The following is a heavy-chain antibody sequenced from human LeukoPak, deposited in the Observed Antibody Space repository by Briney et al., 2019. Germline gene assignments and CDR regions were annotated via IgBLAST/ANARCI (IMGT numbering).Heavy chain of an antibody. J-gene: IGHJ1*01. Sequence: GGSPRLSCAASGFSVSNNYMTWVRQAPGKGLEWISVLYSSGSAYYADSVRGRFTISRDSSKNTLYLQLDSLRAEDTAVYYCARAEAGLRWGYWGQGTLVTVSS. V-gene: IGHV3-66*02. CDR1: GFSVSNNY. CDR2: LYSSGSA. D-gene: IGHD4-23*01. CDR3: ARAEAGLRWGY.